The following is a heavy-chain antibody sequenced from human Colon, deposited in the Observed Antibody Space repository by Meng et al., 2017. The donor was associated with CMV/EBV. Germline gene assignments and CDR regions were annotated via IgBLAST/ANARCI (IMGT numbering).Heavy chain of an antibody. D-gene: IGHD2-2*02. Sequence: GSLRLSCSVSGAYITNRNYYWAWIRQPAGKGLEWIGNFYHTGSTDYSPSLKSRVTISVDTSKNQFSLRLTSVSAADTAVYYCATGPIVLVSGAIPRFDYWGRGSLVTVSS. J-gene: IGHJ4*02. CDR3: ATGPIVLVSGAIPRFDY. CDR2: FYHTGST. V-gene: IGHV4-39*07. CDR1: GAYITNRNYY.